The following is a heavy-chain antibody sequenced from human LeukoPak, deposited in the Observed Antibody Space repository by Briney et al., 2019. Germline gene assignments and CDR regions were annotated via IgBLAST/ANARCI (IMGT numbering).Heavy chain of an antibody. J-gene: IGHJ5*02. CDR2: ISGSGGNT. CDR1: GFTFFNYA. V-gene: IGHV3-23*01. Sequence: GGSLRLSCAASGFTFFNYAMSWVRQSPGKGLEWVSIISGSGGNTNYADSVKGRFTISRDNSNNTLYLQMNSLRAEDTAVYYCAKFPGIAVAESWGQGTLVTVSS. CDR3: AKFPGIAVAES. D-gene: IGHD6-19*01.